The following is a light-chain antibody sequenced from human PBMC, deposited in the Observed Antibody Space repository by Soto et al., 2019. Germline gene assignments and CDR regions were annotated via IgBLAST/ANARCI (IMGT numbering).Light chain of an antibody. V-gene: IGKV1-39*01. CDR1: ESISRH. Sequence: DIQMTQSPSSLSASVGDRVTITCRASESISRHLNWYQQKPGKAPKLLIYAASSLQNGVPSRFSGSGSGTDFTLTISNLQPDDFATYYCQQSYSTLSITVGQGTRMEIK. CDR2: AAS. J-gene: IGKJ5*01. CDR3: QQSYSTLSIT.